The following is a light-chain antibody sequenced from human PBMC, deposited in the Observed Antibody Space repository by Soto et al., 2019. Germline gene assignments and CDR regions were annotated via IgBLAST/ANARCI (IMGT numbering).Light chain of an antibody. Sequence: EVLLTQSPATLSLSPGETATLFCRASQSVTTYLAWYQQKPGQPPRLLIYDASNRATGIPDWFSGSGSGTDFTLTLSSLEPGDFAVYYCQQRSNWPPAITFGQGTRLEIK. J-gene: IGKJ5*01. CDR3: QQRSNWPPAIT. CDR1: QSVTTY. CDR2: DAS. V-gene: IGKV3-11*01.